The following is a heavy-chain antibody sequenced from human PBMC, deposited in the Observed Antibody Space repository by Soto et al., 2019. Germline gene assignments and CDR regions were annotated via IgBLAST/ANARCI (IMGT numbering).Heavy chain of an antibody. CDR2: IFDSGTT. V-gene: IGHV4-30-4*01. CDR1: GGSITSDYSC. D-gene: IGHD6-19*01. CDR3: ARGRSGWDY. Sequence: SETLSLTCTVSGGSITSDYSCWSWIRQPPGEGLEWIGHIFDSGTTYTNPSLRSQVAISLDTSKNHFSLTLSSVTAADTAVYYCARGRSGWDYWGQGTLVTVSS. J-gene: IGHJ4*02.